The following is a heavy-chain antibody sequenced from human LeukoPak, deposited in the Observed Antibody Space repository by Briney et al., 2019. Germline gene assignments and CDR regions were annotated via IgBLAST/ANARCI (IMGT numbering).Heavy chain of an antibody. V-gene: IGHV4-34*01. Sequence: SETLSLTCAVYGGSFSGYYWSWIRQPPGKGLEWIGEINHSGSTNYNPSLKSRVTISVDTSKNQFSLKLSSVTAADTAVYYCARLNEEYYYDSSGYYHYYYGMDVWGQGTTVTVSS. CDR2: INHSGST. CDR3: ARLNEEYYYDSSGYYHYYYGMDV. D-gene: IGHD3-22*01. CDR1: GGSFSGYY. J-gene: IGHJ6*02.